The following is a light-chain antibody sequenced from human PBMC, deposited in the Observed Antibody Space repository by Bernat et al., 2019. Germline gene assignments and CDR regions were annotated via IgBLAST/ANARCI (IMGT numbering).Light chain of an antibody. V-gene: IGKV3-20*01. Sequence: EIVLTQSPGTLSLSPGERATLSCRASQSVSSSFLAWYQQKPGQAPRLLISGASSRATGIPDRFSGSGSGTDFTLTISRLEPEDFAVDYCQQFGSSSWTFGQGTKVEIK. CDR3: QQFGSSSWT. J-gene: IGKJ1*01. CDR1: QSVSSSF. CDR2: GAS.